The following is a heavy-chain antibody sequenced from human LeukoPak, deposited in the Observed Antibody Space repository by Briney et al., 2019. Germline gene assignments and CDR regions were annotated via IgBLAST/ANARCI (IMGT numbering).Heavy chain of an antibody. CDR3: ARCLNTYYYDNSGYSPVHYYMDV. CDR2: IYHSGST. CDR1: GYSISSGYY. J-gene: IGHJ6*03. Sequence: PSETLSLTCAVSGYSISSGYYWGWIRQPPGKGLEWIGSIYHSGSTYYNPSLKSRVTISVDTSKNQFSLKLSSVTAADTAVYYCARCLNTYYYDNSGYSPVHYYMDVWGKGTTVIVSS. D-gene: IGHD3-22*01. V-gene: IGHV4-38-2*01.